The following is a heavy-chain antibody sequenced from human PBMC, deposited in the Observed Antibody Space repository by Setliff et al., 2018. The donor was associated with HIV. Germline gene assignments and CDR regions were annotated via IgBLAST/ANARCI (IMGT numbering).Heavy chain of an antibody. J-gene: IGHJ5*02. Sequence: TLSLTCSVSGHSISSGGYYWNWIRQRPGKGLEWIGYIYDSGSADYNPSLKSRVTISVDTSKNQFSLKLSFVTAADTAVYYCARSQYYDTSGDPPSNWFDPWGQGTLVTVSS. D-gene: IGHD3-22*01. CDR1: GHSISSGGYY. V-gene: IGHV4-31*03. CDR2: IYDSGSA. CDR3: ARSQYYDTSGDPPSNWFDP.